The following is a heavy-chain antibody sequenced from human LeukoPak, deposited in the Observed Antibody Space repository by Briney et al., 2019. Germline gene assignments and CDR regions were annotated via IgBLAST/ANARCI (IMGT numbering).Heavy chain of an antibody. CDR3: ASGSWASYFDH. Sequence: ASVKVSCKASGYTFSGYYMHWVRQAPGQGLEWMGWINPNSGGTKYVQKFQGRVTMTRDTSISTACMELSRLRSDDTAVYYCASGSWASYFDHGGKETLVTVSS. J-gene: IGHJ4*02. V-gene: IGHV1-2*02. CDR1: GYTFSGYY. D-gene: IGHD3-16*01. CDR2: INPNSGGT.